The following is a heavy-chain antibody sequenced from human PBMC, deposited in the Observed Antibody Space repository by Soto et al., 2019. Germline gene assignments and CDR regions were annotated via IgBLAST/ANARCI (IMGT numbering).Heavy chain of an antibody. J-gene: IGHJ6*02. CDR1: GYTFSTYF. D-gene: IGHD6-13*01. Sequence: ASVKVSCKASGYTFSTYFIHWVRQAPGQGLEWMGIINPTVHTTSYAQKFQGGVTMTSDTSTSTVYMELSSLRSEDTAVYYCARGKPGIAAAGTLGAYYYYGMDVWGQGTTVTVSS. CDR3: ARGKPGIAAAGTLGAYYYYGMDV. V-gene: IGHV1-46*01. CDR2: INPTVHTT.